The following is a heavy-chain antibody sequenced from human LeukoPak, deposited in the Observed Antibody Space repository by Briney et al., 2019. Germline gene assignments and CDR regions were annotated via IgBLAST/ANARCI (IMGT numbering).Heavy chain of an antibody. D-gene: IGHD2-2*01. J-gene: IGHJ6*02. CDR2: IIPIFGTA. Sequence: SVTVSCTASGGTFSSYAISWVRQAPGQGLEWMGGIIPIFGTANYAQKFQGRVTITADESTSTAYMELSSLRSEDTAVYYCARAKLGYCSSTSCFVDYYYGMDVWGQGTTVTVSS. CDR1: GGTFSSYA. CDR3: ARAKLGYCSSTSCFVDYYYGMDV. V-gene: IGHV1-69*13.